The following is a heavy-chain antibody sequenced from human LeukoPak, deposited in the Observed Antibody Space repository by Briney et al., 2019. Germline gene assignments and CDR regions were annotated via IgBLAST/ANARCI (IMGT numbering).Heavy chain of an antibody. V-gene: IGHV3-23*01. J-gene: IGHJ4*02. CDR3: ARADSNIAARRIGFDY. Sequence: GGSLRLSCAASGFTFSSYAMSWVRQAPGKGLEWVSAISGSGGSTYYADSVKGRFTISRDNSKNTLYLQMNSLRAEDTAVYYCARADSNIAARRIGFDYWGQGTLVTVSS. D-gene: IGHD6-6*01. CDR2: ISGSGGST. CDR1: GFTFSSYA.